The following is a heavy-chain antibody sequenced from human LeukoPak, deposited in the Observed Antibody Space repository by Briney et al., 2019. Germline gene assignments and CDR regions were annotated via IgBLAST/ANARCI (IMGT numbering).Heavy chain of an antibody. Sequence: RTSETLSLTCAVYGGSFSGYYWSWIRQPPGKGLEWIGEINHSGSTNYNPSLKSRVTISVDTSKNQFSLKLSSVTAADTAVYYCARGDGMLSYWGQGTLVTVSS. CDR3: ARGDGMLSY. J-gene: IGHJ4*02. CDR1: GGSFSGYY. V-gene: IGHV4-34*01. CDR2: INHSGST. D-gene: IGHD3-10*02.